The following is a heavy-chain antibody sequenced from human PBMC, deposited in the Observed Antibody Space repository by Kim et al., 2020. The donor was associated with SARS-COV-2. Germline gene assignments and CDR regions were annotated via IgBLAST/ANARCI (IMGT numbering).Heavy chain of an antibody. Sequence: SETLSLTCAVYGGSFSGYYWSWIRQPPGKGLEWIGEINHSVSINYNPSLKSRVTISVDTSKNQFSLKLSSVTAADTAMYYCTIFYYYYAMDVWGQGTTVT. J-gene: IGHJ6*02. V-gene: IGHV4-34*01. D-gene: IGHD3-9*01. CDR1: GGSFSGYY. CDR2: INHSVSI. CDR3: TIFYYYYAMDV.